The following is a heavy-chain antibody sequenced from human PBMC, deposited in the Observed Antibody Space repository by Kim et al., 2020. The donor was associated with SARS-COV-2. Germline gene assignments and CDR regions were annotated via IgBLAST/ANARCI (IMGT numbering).Heavy chain of an antibody. V-gene: IGHV1-18*01. D-gene: IGHD1-1*01. J-gene: IGHJ6*02. CDR3: ARDRLEPTVDYGMDV. Sequence: QKLQGRVTMTTDTSTSTAYMELRSLRSDDTAVYYCARDRLEPTVDYGMDVWGQGTTVTVSS.